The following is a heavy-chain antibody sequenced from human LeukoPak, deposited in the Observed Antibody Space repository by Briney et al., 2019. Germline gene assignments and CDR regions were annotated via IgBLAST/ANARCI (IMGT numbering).Heavy chain of an antibody. V-gene: IGHV1-46*01. CDR2: ISPSGGST. D-gene: IGHD6-19*01. CDR1: GYTFTGYW. J-gene: IGHJ4*02. Sequence: ASVKVSCKAFGYTFTGYWMHWVRQAPGQGPEWMGVISPSGGSTIYAQKFKGRVTLTRDMSTSTAYMELSSLRSEDMAVYYCARDGGSGWVFDYWGQGTLVTVSS. CDR3: ARDGGSGWVFDY.